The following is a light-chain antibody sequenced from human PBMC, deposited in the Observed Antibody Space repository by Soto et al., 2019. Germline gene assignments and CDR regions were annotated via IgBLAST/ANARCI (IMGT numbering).Light chain of an antibody. V-gene: IGKV1-39*01. CDR3: QQSSSTHFA. Sequence: DIQMTQSPSSLSASVGDRVTITCRASQTISTYLNWYQQKPGKAPKLLIYAASRLQSGVPSRFSCSGSGTHFTLTINSLQPEDFATYYRQQSSSTHFAFGTGTNVDIK. J-gene: IGKJ3*01. CDR1: QTISTY. CDR2: AAS.